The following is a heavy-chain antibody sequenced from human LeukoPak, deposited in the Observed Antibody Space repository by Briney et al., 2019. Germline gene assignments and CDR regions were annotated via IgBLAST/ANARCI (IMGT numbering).Heavy chain of an antibody. Sequence: GESLTLSYSASGFTFNSLAMSCARQAPGKALEWVSSISGSGGSTYYADSVKGRFTISRDNSKNTLYLQMNSLRAEDTAVYYCAKEGSSSWYCCFDYWGQGTLVTVSS. CDR2: ISGSGGST. D-gene: IGHD6-13*01. V-gene: IGHV3-23*01. CDR1: GFTFNSLA. J-gene: IGHJ4*02. CDR3: AKEGSSSWYCCFDY.